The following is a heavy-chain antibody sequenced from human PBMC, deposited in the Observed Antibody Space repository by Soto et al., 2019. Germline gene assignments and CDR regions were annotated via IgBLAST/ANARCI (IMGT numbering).Heavy chain of an antibody. D-gene: IGHD2-15*01. V-gene: IGHV3-48*04. CDR1: GFTSISYD. J-gene: IGHJ5*02. CDR2: ISQSSHPI. CDR3: VRDHYSSSNPNTTGYGDTFDP. Sequence: PWGSLRLSCAASGFTSISYDISCVRRAPGKGLEWVSYISQSSHPIYYADSVKARFTVSRDNARGSLYLQMNDLRAEDTAVYYCVRDHYSSSNPNTTGYGDTFDPWGLGTRVTVSS.